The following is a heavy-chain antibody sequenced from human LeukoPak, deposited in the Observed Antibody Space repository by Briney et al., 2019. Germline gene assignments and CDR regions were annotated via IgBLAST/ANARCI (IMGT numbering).Heavy chain of an antibody. J-gene: IGHJ4*02. Sequence: GGSLRLSCAAPGVTFRSYTMTWVRQTPGKGLEWVSYISGSGGSTYYADSAKGRFTVSRDNPKNTPYLQKNSLRAEDTAVYYSEKMTSCGGLIDFDYWGQGTLVTVSS. D-gene: IGHD3-16*02. V-gene: IGHV3-23*01. CDR3: EKMTSCGGLIDFDY. CDR2: ISGSGGST. CDR1: GVTFRSYT.